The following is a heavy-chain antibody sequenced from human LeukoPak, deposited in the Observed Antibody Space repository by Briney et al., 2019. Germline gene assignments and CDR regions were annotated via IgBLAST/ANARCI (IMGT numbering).Heavy chain of an antibody. CDR3: AKNPLRVGYCSGGSCYPDY. V-gene: IGHV3-30*18. Sequence: GGSLRLSCAASGFTFSSYGMHWVRQAPGKGLEWVAVISYDGSNKYYADSVKGRFTISRDNSKNTLYLQMNSLRAEDTAVYYCAKNPLRVGYCSGGSCYPDYWGQGTLVTVSS. CDR2: ISYDGSNK. D-gene: IGHD2-15*01. J-gene: IGHJ4*02. CDR1: GFTFSSYG.